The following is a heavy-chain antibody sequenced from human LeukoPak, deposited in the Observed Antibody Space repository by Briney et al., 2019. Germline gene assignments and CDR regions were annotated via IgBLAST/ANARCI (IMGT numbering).Heavy chain of an antibody. D-gene: IGHD3-22*01. CDR1: GYTFTSYG. CDR2: IIPILGIA. Sequence: GASVKVSCKASGYTFTSYGISWVRQAPGQGLEWMGRIIPILGIANYAQKFQGRVTITADKSTSTAYMELSSLRSEDTAVYYCARGIGYYDSSGYIDYWGQGTLVTVSS. V-gene: IGHV1-69*04. CDR3: ARGIGYYDSSGYIDY. J-gene: IGHJ4*02.